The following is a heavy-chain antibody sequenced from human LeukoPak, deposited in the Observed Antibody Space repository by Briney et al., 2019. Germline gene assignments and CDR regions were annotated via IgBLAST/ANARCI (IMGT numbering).Heavy chain of an antibody. CDR2: IKKDGSDK. J-gene: IGHJ6*02. V-gene: IGHV3-7*03. Sequence: PGGSLRLSCAVSGFSFTNYWMSWVRQAPGKGLEWVADIKKDGSDKYYADSVKGRFTISKDNARNLLFLQMNSLRVEDTAVYYCAREDPINWRSPMDVWGQGTTVTVSS. CDR1: GFSFTNYW. CDR3: AREDPINWRSPMDV.